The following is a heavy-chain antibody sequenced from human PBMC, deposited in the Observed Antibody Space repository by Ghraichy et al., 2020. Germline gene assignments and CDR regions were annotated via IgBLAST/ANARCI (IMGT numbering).Heavy chain of an antibody. CDR1: GFTFSSYS. CDR3: ARDGSQKAVAGIPNYMDV. Sequence: GGSLRHSCAASGFTFSSYSMNWVRQAPGKGLEWVSYISSSSSTIYYADSVKGRFTISRDNAKNSLYLQMNSLRDEDTAVYYCARDGSQKAVAGIPNYMDVWGKGTTVTVSS. V-gene: IGHV3-48*02. J-gene: IGHJ6*03. CDR2: ISSSSSTI. D-gene: IGHD6-19*01.